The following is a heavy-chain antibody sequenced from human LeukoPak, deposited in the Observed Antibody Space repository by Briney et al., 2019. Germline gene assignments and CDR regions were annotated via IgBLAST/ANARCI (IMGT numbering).Heavy chain of an antibody. V-gene: IGHV4-59*11. CDR1: GGSISSHY. J-gene: IGHJ4*02. D-gene: IGHD3-22*01. CDR2: IYYSGST. CDR3: ARAEYYDSSGYHN. Sequence: KTSQTLSLTCTVSGGSISSHYWSWIRQPPGKGLEWFGYIYYSGSTNYNPSLKSRVTISVDTSKNQFSLKLSSVTAADTAVYYCARAEYYDSSGYHNWGQGTLVTVSS.